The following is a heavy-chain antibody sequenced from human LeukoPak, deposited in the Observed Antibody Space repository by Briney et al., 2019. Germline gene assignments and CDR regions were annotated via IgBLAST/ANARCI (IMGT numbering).Heavy chain of an antibody. V-gene: IGHV1-69*01. CDR1: GGTFSSYA. Sequence: ASVKVSCKASGGTFSSYAISWVRQAPGQGLEWMGGIIPIFGTANYAQKFQGRVTITADESTSTAYMELSSLRSEDTAVYYCASSTAYCSGGSCYRSYGMDVWGKGTTVTVSS. CDR2: IIPIFGTA. D-gene: IGHD2-15*01. J-gene: IGHJ6*04. CDR3: ASSTAYCSGGSCYRSYGMDV.